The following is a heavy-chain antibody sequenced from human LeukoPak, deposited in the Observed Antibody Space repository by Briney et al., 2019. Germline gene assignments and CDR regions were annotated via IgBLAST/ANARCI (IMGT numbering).Heavy chain of an antibody. Sequence: GGSLRLSCAASGFTLSSYSMNWVRQAPGKGLEWVSSISSSSSYIYYADSVKGRFTISRDNAKNSLYLQMNSLRAEDTAVYYCARVGYSYGPNFDYWGQGTLVTVSS. D-gene: IGHD5-18*01. CDR2: ISSSSSYI. V-gene: IGHV3-21*01. CDR3: ARVGYSYGPNFDY. J-gene: IGHJ4*02. CDR1: GFTLSSYS.